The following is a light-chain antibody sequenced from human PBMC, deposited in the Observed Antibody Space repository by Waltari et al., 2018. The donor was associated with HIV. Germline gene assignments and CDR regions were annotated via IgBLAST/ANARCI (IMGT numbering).Light chain of an antibody. V-gene: IGKV1-9*01. CDR1: PRISTY. Sequence: DIQLTQSPSFLSASVGDRVTITCRADPRISTYLAWYQQKPGKAPKLLISAASALQSGVPSRFSGSGSGREFTLTISSLQPEDFASYYCQHLNTYPYTFGQGTKLEIK. CDR2: AAS. J-gene: IGKJ2*01. CDR3: QHLNTYPYT.